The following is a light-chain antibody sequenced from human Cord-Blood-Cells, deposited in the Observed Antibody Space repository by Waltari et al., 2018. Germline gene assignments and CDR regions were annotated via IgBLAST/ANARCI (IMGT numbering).Light chain of an antibody. CDR3: SSYTSSSSWV. V-gene: IGLV2-14*01. CDR2: DVS. J-gene: IGLJ3*02. Sequence: QSALTQPASVSVSPGQSITISCTGTSSDVGGYNYVSWYQQHPGKAPKLMIYDVSKRPSGVSNRFSGSKSGDTASLTISGLQAEDEADYYCSSYTSSSSWVFGGGNKLTVL. CDR1: SSDVGGYNY.